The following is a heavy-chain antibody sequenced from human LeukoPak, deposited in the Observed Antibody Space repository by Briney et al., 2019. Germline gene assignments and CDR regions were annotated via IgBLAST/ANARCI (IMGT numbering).Heavy chain of an antibody. CDR2: ISGSGGST. J-gene: IGHJ4*02. D-gene: IGHD5-18*01. CDR3: AKGTTGMAPRGYFDD. Sequence: PGGSLRLSCAVSGFTFSTYAMNWVCQAPGKGLEWVSVISGSGGSTYYADSVKGRFTISRDNSKNTLYLQMNSLTVEDTAVYYCAKGTTGMAPRGYFDDWGQGTLVTVSS. CDR1: GFTFSTYA. V-gene: IGHV3-23*01.